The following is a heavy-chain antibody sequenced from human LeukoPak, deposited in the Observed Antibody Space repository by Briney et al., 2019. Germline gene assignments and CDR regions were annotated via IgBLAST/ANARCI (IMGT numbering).Heavy chain of an antibody. CDR2: ISGSGGST. CDR1: GFTFSSYA. J-gene: IGHJ4*02. V-gene: IGHV3-23*01. CDR3: AKSISGSGSYYNVQFDF. Sequence: GGSLRLSCAASGFTFSSYAMSWVRQAPGKGLEWVSAISGSGGSTYYADSVKGRFTISRDNSKNTLYLQMNSLRVEDTAVYYCAKSISGSGSYYNVQFDFWGQGTLVTVSS. D-gene: IGHD3-10*01.